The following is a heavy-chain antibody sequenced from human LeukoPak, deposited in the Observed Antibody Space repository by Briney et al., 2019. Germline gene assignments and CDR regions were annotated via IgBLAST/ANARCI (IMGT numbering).Heavy chain of an antibody. CDR2: ISWNSGSI. D-gene: IGHD2-2*01. J-gene: IGHJ3*02. Sequence: GRSLGLSCAASGFTFDDYAMHWVRQAPGKGLEWVSGISWNSGSIGYADSVKGRFTISRDNAKNSLYLQMNSLRAEDTALYYCAKGGIVVVPAAMAFDIWGQGTMVTVSS. CDR3: AKGGIVVVPAAMAFDI. V-gene: IGHV3-9*01. CDR1: GFTFDDYA.